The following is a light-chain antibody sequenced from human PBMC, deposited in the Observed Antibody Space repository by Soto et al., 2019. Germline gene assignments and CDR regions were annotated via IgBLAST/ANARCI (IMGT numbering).Light chain of an antibody. CDR1: SSDVGGYNL. Sequence: QSALTQPRSVSESPGQSVTISCTGTSSDVGGYNLVSWYQQHPGKAPKLVIYDVSKWPSRVPGRFFGSKSGNTASLTISGLQAEDEADYYCCSYAGSSLWVFGGGTKVTVL. CDR3: CSYAGSSLWV. J-gene: IGLJ3*02. V-gene: IGLV2-11*01. CDR2: DVS.